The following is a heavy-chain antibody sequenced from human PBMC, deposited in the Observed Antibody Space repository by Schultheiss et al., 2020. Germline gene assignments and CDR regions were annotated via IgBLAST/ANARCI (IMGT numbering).Heavy chain of an antibody. J-gene: IGHJ5*02. D-gene: IGHD3-3*01. Sequence: SETLSLTCAVSGGSISSSNWWSWVRQPPGKGLEWIGEIYHSGSTNYNPSLKSRVTISVDKSKNQFSLKLSSVTAADTAVYYCARHVVGYYDFWSVTNWFDPWGQGTLVTVSS. CDR2: IYHSGST. CDR3: ARHVVGYYDFWSVTNWFDP. CDR1: GGSISSSNW. V-gene: IGHV4-4*02.